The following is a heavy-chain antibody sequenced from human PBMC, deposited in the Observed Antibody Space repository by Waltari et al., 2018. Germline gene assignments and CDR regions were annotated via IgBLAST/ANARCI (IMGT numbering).Heavy chain of an antibody. CDR1: GFTFGSYA. CDR2: ITGSGAST. Sequence: EVQLLQSGGGLVQSGGSLRLSCVASGFTFGSYAMSWFGQAPGKGLEWVSLITGSGASTYYADSVRGRFTITRDNSKNTVYLQMNSLRVEDTAVFYCAKSGDYGDNYRPLWDAFNLWGQGTMVSVSS. V-gene: IGHV3-23*01. D-gene: IGHD4-17*01. CDR3: AKSGDYGDNYRPLWDAFNL. J-gene: IGHJ3*01.